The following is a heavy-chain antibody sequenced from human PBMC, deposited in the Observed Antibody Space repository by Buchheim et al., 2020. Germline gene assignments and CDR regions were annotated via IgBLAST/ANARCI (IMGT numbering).Heavy chain of an antibody. CDR3: ARRPWCSSTSCYFSGYNWFDP. CDR1: GYTFTSYD. CDR2: MNPNSGNT. Sequence: QVQLVQSGAEEKKPGASVKVSCKASGYTFTSYDINWVRQATGQGLEWMGWMNPNSGNTGYAQKFQGRVTMTRNTSISTAYMELSSLRSEDTAVYYCARRPWCSSTSCYFSGYNWFDPWGQGTL. J-gene: IGHJ5*02. D-gene: IGHD2-2*01. V-gene: IGHV1-8*01.